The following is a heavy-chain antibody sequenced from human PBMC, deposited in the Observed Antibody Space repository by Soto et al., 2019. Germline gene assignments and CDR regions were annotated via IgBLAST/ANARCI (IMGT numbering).Heavy chain of an antibody. J-gene: IGHJ5*02. Sequence: QVQLQDSGPGLVKPSETLALTCTVSGGFISSYYWSWLRQPPGKGLEWIGYIYYSGSTNYNPSLKSRVTISVDTSKNQFSLKLSSGPAADTAEYYYARHENWFDPWGQGTLVTVSS. V-gene: IGHV4-59*08. CDR1: GGFISSYY. CDR3: ARHENWFDP. CDR2: IYYSGST.